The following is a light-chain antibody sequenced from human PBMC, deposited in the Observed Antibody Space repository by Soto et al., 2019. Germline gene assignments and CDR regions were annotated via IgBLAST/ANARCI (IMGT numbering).Light chain of an antibody. V-gene: IGLV2-8*01. CDR3: AAWDDSLSGYV. Sequence: QSALTQPPSASGSPGQSVTISCTGTSSDVGGYNYVSWYQQHPGQAPKLLIYEVSKRPSGVPDRFSGSKSGNTASLTVSGLQAEDEADYYCAAWDDSLSGYVFGTGTKLTVL. J-gene: IGLJ1*01. CDR2: EVS. CDR1: SSDVGGYNY.